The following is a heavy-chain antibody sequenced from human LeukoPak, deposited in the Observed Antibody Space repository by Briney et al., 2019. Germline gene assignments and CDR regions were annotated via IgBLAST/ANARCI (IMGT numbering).Heavy chain of an antibody. CDR2: INSDGSST. CDR3: ARATGSYYYDSSGYYY. Sequence: HPGGSLRLSCAASGFTFSSYWMHWVRQAPGKGLVWVSRINSDGSSTSYADSVKGRFTISRDNAKNTLYLQMNSLRAEDTAVYYCARATGSYYYDSSGYYYWGQGTLVTVSS. D-gene: IGHD3-22*01. CDR1: GFTFSSYW. J-gene: IGHJ4*02. V-gene: IGHV3-74*01.